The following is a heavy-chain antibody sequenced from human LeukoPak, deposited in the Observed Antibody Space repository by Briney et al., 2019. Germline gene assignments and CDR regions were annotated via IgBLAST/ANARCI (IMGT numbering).Heavy chain of an antibody. D-gene: IGHD3-10*01. CDR2: INHSGST. Sequence: SETLSLTCAVYGGSFSGYYWSWIRQPPGKGLEWIGEINHSGSTNYNPSLKSRVTISVDTSKNQFSLKLSSVTAADTAVYYCATGNMVRGAFDYWGQGTLVTVSS. V-gene: IGHV4-34*01. CDR3: ATGNMVRGAFDY. J-gene: IGHJ4*02. CDR1: GGSFSGYY.